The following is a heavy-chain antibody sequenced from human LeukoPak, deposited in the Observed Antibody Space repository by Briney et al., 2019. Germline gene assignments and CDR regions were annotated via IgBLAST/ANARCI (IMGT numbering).Heavy chain of an antibody. Sequence: NASETLSLTCAVYGGSFSGYYWSWIRQPPGKGLEWIGEINHSGSTNYNPSLKSRVTISVDTSKNRFPLKLSSVTAADTAVYYCARGQEPDCSSTSCPNWFDPWGQGTLVTVSS. CDR2: INHSGST. V-gene: IGHV4-34*01. CDR3: ARGQEPDCSSTSCPNWFDP. D-gene: IGHD2-2*01. CDR1: GGSFSGYY. J-gene: IGHJ5*02.